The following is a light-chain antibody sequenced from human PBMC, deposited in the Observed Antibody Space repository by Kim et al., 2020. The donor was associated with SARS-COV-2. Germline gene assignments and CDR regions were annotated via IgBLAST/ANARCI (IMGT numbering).Light chain of an antibody. CDR1: QSVSSY. Sequence: EIVLTQSPATLSLSPGERATLSCRASQSVSSYLAWYQQKPGQAPRLLIYAASNRATGIPARFSGSGSGTDFTLTISSLEPEDFAVYYCQQRGNWPDTFGQGTRLGIK. CDR2: AAS. V-gene: IGKV3-11*01. J-gene: IGKJ5*01. CDR3: QQRGNWPDT.